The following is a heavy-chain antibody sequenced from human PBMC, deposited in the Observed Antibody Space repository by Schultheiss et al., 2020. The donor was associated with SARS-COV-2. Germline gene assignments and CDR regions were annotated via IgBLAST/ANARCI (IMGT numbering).Heavy chain of an antibody. CDR3: ATGNRGLYYYGMDV. CDR2: ISSSSSYI. Sequence: GGSLRLSCAASGFTFSSYSMNWVRQAPGKGLEWVSSISSSSSYIYYADSVKGRFTISRDNAKNSLYLQMNSLRAEDTAVYYCATGNRGLYYYGMDVWGQGTTVTVSS. V-gene: IGHV3-21*01. J-gene: IGHJ6*02. D-gene: IGHD1/OR15-1a*01. CDR1: GFTFSSYS.